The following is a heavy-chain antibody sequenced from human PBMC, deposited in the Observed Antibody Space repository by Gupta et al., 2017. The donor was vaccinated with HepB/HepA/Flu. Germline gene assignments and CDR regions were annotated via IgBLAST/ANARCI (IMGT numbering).Heavy chain of an antibody. V-gene: IGHV1-46*01. D-gene: IGHD6-19*01. CDR1: GYTCTSYY. Sequence: VQLAQSGAEVQKPGASVKVSCKASGYTCTSYYTHWVRQAPGQGLEWLGRINPSGGSTSYAQKFQGRVTMTRDTSTSTVYMELSSLRSEDTAGYYCAVDYSSGWYYFDYWCQGTLVTVSS. CDR3: AVDYSSGWYYFDY. CDR2: INPSGGST. J-gene: IGHJ4*02.